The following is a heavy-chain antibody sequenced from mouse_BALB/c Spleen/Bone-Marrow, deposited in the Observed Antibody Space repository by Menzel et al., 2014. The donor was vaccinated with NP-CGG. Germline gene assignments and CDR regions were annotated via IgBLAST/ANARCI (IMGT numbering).Heavy chain of an antibody. Sequence: EVQLQESGPSLVKPSQTLSLTCSVTGDSITSGYWNWIRKFPGNKLEYMGYISYSGSTYYNPSLKSRISITQDTSKNQYYLQLNSVTTEDTATYYCARGGGSSYNYAMDYWGQGTSVTVSS. J-gene: IGHJ4*01. CDR2: ISYSGST. D-gene: IGHD1-1*01. CDR1: GDSITSGY. V-gene: IGHV3-8*02. CDR3: ARGGGSSYNYAMDY.